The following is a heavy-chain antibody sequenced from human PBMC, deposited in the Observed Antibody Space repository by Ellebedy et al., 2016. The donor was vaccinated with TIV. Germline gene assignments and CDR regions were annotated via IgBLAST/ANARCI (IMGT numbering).Heavy chain of an antibody. Sequence: MPSETLSLTCTVSGGSISSYYWSWIRQPPGKGLEWIGYIYYSGSTNYNPSLKSRVTISVDTSKNQFSLKLSSVTAADTAVYYCAGQLWFGELSAGGDYYYGMDVWGQGTTVTVSS. CDR2: IYYSGST. D-gene: IGHD3-10*01. CDR1: GGSISSYY. CDR3: AGQLWFGELSAGGDYYYGMDV. V-gene: IGHV4-59*01. J-gene: IGHJ6*02.